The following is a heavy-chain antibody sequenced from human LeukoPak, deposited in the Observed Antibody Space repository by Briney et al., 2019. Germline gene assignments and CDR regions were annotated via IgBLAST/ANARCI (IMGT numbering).Heavy chain of an antibody. V-gene: IGHV3-74*01. Sequence: GGSLRLSCAASGFTFRSYWMHWVRLPPGKGLVWVSRIKSDGSSTSYADFVKGRFTISRDNSKNTLYLQINSLRAEDTAIYYCARYYGSGSFRYFDYWGQGTLVTVSS. CDR1: GFTFRSYW. CDR2: IKSDGSST. D-gene: IGHD3-10*01. CDR3: ARYYGSGSFRYFDY. J-gene: IGHJ4*02.